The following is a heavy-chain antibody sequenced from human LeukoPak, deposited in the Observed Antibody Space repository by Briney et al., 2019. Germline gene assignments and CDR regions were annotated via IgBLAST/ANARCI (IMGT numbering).Heavy chain of an antibody. CDR1: GGSISSYF. CDR3: ARGRPVGYYFDY. J-gene: IGHJ4*02. CDR2: IYYSGST. V-gene: IGHV4-59*01. Sequence: SETLSLTCTVSGGSISSYFWSWIRQPPGKGLEWIAYIYYSGSTNYNPSLRSRVTISVDTSKNQFSLKLSSVTAADTAVYYCARGRPVGYYFDYWGQGTLVTVSS. D-gene: IGHD3-16*01.